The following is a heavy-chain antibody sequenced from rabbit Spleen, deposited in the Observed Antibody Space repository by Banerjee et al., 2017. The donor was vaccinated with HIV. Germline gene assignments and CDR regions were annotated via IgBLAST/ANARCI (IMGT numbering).Heavy chain of an antibody. D-gene: IGHD2-1*01. CDR3: ARGSAAMTMVITGYYLSL. CDR1: GFDFSTYY. Sequence: QLKESGGGLVRPGGSLKLSCKGSGFDFSTYYMSWVRQAPGKGLEWIGYIDPFFGTTYYASWVNGLFTISSHNAQNTLYLQLNSLTVADTATYFCARGSAAMTMVITGYYLSLWGQGTLVTVS. J-gene: IGHJ4*01. CDR2: IDPFFGTT. V-gene: IGHV1S7*01.